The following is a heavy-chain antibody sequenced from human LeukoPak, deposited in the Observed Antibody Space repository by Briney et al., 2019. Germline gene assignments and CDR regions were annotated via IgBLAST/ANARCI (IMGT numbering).Heavy chain of an antibody. D-gene: IGHD2-2*01. CDR3: ARRKAGSSTSWKLSASHYYYYMDV. Sequence: SETLSLTCAVYGGSFSGYYWSWIRQPPEKGLEWIGEINHSGSTNYNPSLKSRVTISVDTSKNQFSLKLSSVTAADTAVYYCARRKAGSSTSWKLSASHYYYYMDVWGKGTTVTVSS. CDR2: INHSGST. CDR1: GGSFSGYY. V-gene: IGHV4-34*01. J-gene: IGHJ6*03.